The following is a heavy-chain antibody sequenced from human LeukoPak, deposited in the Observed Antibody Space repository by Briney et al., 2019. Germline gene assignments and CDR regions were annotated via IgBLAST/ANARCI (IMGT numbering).Heavy chain of an antibody. V-gene: IGHV4-34*01. CDR3: AREDYYDYVWGSYRHDAFDI. CDR1: GGSFSGYY. J-gene: IGHJ3*02. D-gene: IGHD3-16*02. Sequence: SETLSLTCAVYGGSFSGYYWSWIRQPPGKGLEWIGEINHSGSTNYNPSLKSRVTISVDTSKNQFSLKLSSVTAADTAVYYCAREDYYDYVWGSYRHDAFDIWGQGTMVTVSS. CDR2: INHSGST.